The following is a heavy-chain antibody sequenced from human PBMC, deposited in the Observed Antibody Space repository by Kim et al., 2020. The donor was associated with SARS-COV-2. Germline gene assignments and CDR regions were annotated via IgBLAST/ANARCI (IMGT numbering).Heavy chain of an antibody. V-gene: IGHV4-34*01. D-gene: IGHD1-20*01. CDR1: GGSFSGYY. CDR2: INHSGST. CDR3: ARDPYITGTHGSNYYYYGMDV. Sequence: SETLSLTCAVYGGSFSGYYWSWIRQPPGKGLEWIGEINHSGSTNYNPSLKSRVTISVDTSKNQFSLKLSSVTAADTAVYYCARDPYITGTHGSNYYYYGMDVWGQGTTVTVSS. J-gene: IGHJ6*02.